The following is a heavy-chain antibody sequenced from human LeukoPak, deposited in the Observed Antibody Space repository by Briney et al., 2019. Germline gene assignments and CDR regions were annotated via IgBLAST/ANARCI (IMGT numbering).Heavy chain of an antibody. Sequence: SETLSLTCTVSGGSISSSSYYWGWIRQPPGKGLEWIGSIYYSGSTYYNPSLKSRVTISVDTSKNQFSLKLSSVTAADTAVYYCASERQQLDSQYFDYWGQGTLVTVSS. CDR1: GGSISSSSYY. CDR2: IYYSGST. J-gene: IGHJ4*02. V-gene: IGHV4-39*01. CDR3: ASERQQLDSQYFDY. D-gene: IGHD6-13*01.